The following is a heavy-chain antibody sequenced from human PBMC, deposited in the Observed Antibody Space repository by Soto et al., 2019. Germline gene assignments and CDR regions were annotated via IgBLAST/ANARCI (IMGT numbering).Heavy chain of an antibody. Sequence: PGGSLRLSCAASGFTFSSYAMSWVRQAPGKGLEWVSAISGSGGSTYYADSVKGRFTISRDNSKNTLYLQMNSLRAEDTAVYYCAKDGIYCSGGSCTSYCYYYGMDVWGQGTTVTVSS. CDR1: GFTFSSYA. CDR3: AKDGIYCSGGSCTSYCYYYGMDV. V-gene: IGHV3-23*01. CDR2: ISGSGGST. J-gene: IGHJ6*02. D-gene: IGHD2-15*01.